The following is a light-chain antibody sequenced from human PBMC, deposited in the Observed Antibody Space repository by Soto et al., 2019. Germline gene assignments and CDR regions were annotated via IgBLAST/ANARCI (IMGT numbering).Light chain of an antibody. J-gene: IGKJ1*01. Sequence: DIQMTQSPSTLSGSVGDRVTITCRASQTISSWLAWYQQKPGKAPKLLIYKASTLKSGVPSRFSGSGSGTEFTLTISSLQPDDFAYYYYQHYNSYSEAFGQGTKVELK. V-gene: IGKV1-5*03. CDR3: QHYNSYSEA. CDR1: QTISSW. CDR2: KAS.